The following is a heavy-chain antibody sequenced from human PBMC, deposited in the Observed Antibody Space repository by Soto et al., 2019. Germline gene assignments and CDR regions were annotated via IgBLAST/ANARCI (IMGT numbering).Heavy chain of an antibody. CDR2: INHSGST. V-gene: IGHV4-34*01. CDR1: GGSFSGYY. CDR3: ARGLRGYRQLEEFYYYGMDV. D-gene: IGHD6-6*01. J-gene: IGHJ6*02. Sequence: SETLSLTCAVYGGSFSGYYWSWIRQPPGKGLEWIGEINHSGSTNYNPSLKSRVTISVDTSKNQFSLKLSSVTAADTAVYYCARGLRGYRQLEEFYYYGMDVWGQGTTVTV.